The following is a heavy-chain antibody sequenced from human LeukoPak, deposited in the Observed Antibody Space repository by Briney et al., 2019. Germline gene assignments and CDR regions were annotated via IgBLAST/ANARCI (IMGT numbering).Heavy chain of an antibody. D-gene: IGHD6-19*01. CDR2: IQSSGTT. V-gene: IGHV4-4*07. Sequence: SETLSLTCSVSGGSVRSDYWNWIRQPAGKGLEWIGRIQSSGTTNYNPSLKSRLTMSVDTSKNQFSLKLSSVTAADTAVYYCARDSGSGWYGQWGQGTLVTVPS. CDR1: GGSVRSDY. CDR3: ARDSGSGWYGQ. J-gene: IGHJ4*02.